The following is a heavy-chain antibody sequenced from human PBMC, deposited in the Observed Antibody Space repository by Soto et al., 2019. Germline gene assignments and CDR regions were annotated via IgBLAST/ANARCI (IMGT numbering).Heavy chain of an antibody. V-gene: IGHV1-18*01. CDR1: GYPFTSYG. D-gene: IGHD2-15*01. Sequence: QVQLVQSGAEVKKPGASVKVSCQASGYPFTSYGISWVRQAPGQGLEWMGWIRAYNGNTNYAQKRQGRVTMTTATSKITGYMELRSLRSDDTAVYYCARVGSNCSGGSCYSTDYYYYMDVWGKGTTVTVSS. J-gene: IGHJ6*03. CDR3: ARVGSNCSGGSCYSTDYYYYMDV. CDR2: IRAYNGNT.